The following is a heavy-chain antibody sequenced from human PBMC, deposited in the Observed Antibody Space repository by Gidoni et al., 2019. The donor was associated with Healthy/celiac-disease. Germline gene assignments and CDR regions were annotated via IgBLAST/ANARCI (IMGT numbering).Heavy chain of an antibody. D-gene: IGHD3-9*01. V-gene: IGHV3-15*01. J-gene: IGHJ4*02. CDR1: GFPFRNAW. CDR2: IKSKTDGGTT. CDR3: TTELRYFRLRDY. Sequence: EVQLVESGGGLVKPGGSLRLSCAASGFPFRNAWMSGVRQAPGKGLEWVVRIKSKTDGGTTDYAAPVKGRFTISRDDSKNTLYLQMNSLKTEDTAVYYCTTELRYFRLRDYWGQGTLVTVSS.